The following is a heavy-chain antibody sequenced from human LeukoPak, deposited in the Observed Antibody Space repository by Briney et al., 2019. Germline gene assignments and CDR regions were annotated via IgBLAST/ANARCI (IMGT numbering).Heavy chain of an antibody. Sequence: SVKVSCKASGSTFSTSAVQWVRQARGQRLEWIGRIVVGSGSTNSAQKFQERVTITRDTSTSTVYMELSSLRSEDTAVYYCAAELWFGELWGFEYWGQGTLVTVSS. CDR2: IVVGSGST. CDR3: AAELWFGELWGFEY. J-gene: IGHJ4*02. D-gene: IGHD3-10*01. CDR1: GSTFSTSA. V-gene: IGHV1-58*01.